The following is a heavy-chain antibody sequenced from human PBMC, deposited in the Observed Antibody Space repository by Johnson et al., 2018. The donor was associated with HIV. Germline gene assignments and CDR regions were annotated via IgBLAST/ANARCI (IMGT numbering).Heavy chain of an antibody. J-gene: IGHJ3*01. Sequence: MLLVESGGGLVKPGGSLRLSCAASGFTFDDYGMSWVRQAPGKGLEWVSGINWNGGNTGSADSVKGRFTISRDNAKNSLYLQMNSLRVEDTALYYCARVIGYDNNGKAVDVWGQGTMVTVSS. CDR1: GFTFDDYG. CDR3: ARVIGYDNNGKAVDV. V-gene: IGHV3-20*04. CDR2: INWNGGNT. D-gene: IGHD3-22*01.